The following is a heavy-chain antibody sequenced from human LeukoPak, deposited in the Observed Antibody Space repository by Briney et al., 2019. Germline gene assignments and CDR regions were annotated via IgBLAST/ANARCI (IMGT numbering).Heavy chain of an antibody. Sequence: GASVKVSCKASGYTFTGYYMHWVRQAPGQGLEWMGWINPNSGGTNYAQKFQGRVTMTRDTSISTAYMELSRLRSDDTAVYYCVRDYDYVWGSPYYFDYWGQGTLVTVSS. CDR1: GYTFTGYY. CDR3: VRDYDYVWGSPYYFDY. V-gene: IGHV1-2*02. D-gene: IGHD3-16*01. J-gene: IGHJ4*02. CDR2: INPNSGGT.